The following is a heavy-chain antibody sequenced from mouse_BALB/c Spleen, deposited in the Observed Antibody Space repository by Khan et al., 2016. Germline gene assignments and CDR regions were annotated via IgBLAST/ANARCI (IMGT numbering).Heavy chain of an antibody. J-gene: IGHJ2*01. D-gene: IGHD1-1*02. V-gene: IGHV1-82*01. CDR3: ARDFGVDHLAFDS. CDR2: IYPGDGDT. CDR1: GYAFSTSW. Sequence: QVQLQQSGPELVKPGASVKISCKASGYAFSTSWMNWVKQRPGQGLEWIGRIYPGDGDTNYNGKFKGEATLTADKSSSTAYMQLSSLTSVDSAVYFYARDFGVDHLAFDSWGQGTTLTVSS.